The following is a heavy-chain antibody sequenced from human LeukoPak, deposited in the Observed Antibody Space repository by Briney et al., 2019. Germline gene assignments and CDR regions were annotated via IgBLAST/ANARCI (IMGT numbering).Heavy chain of an antibody. CDR2: INHSGSI. V-gene: IGHV4-34*01. D-gene: IGHD3-9*01. CDR1: GGSFSGYY. Sequence: PSETLSLTCAVYGGSFSGYYWSWIRQPPGKGLEWIGEINHSGSINYNPSLKSRVTISVDTSKNQFSLKLSSVTAADTAVYYCARGHDILTGPTYHLNSWFDPWGQGTLVTVSS. CDR3: ARGHDILTGPTYHLNSWFDP. J-gene: IGHJ5*02.